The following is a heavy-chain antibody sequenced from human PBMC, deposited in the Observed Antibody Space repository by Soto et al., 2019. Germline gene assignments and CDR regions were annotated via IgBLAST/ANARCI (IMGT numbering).Heavy chain of an antibody. D-gene: IGHD3-22*01. J-gene: IGHJ6*02. CDR1: GYTFTSYG. V-gene: IGHV1-18*01. Sequence: ASVKVSCKASGYTFTSYGISWVRQAPGQGLEWMGWISAYNGNTNYAQKLQGRVTMTTDTSTSTAYMELRSLRSGDTAVYYCARATRFRVYYDTYYGMDVWGQGTTVTVSS. CDR3: ARATRFRVYYDTYYGMDV. CDR2: ISAYNGNT.